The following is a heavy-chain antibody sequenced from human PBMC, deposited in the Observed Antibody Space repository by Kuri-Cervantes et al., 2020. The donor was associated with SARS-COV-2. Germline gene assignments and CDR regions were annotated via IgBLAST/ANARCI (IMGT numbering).Heavy chain of an antibody. CDR2: IKQDGSEK. CDR1: GFTFSSYW. J-gene: IGHJ1*01. V-gene: IGHV3-7*01. Sequence: GESLKISCAASGFTFSSYWMSWVRQAPGKGLEWVANIKQDGSEKYYVDSVKGRFTISRDNAKNSLYLQMNSLRAEDTAVYYCARAQNTYGSGNYVYFQHWGQGTLVTVSS. D-gene: IGHD3-10*01. CDR3: ARAQNTYGSGNYVYFQH.